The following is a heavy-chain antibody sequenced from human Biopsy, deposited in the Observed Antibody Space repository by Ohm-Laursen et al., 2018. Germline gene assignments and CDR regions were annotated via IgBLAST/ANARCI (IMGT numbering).Heavy chain of an antibody. CDR1: GGSISSGGYY. D-gene: IGHD5-12*01. J-gene: IGHJ4*02. CDR2: IYYGGST. Sequence: PSQTLSLTCTVSGGSISSGGYYWSWIRQHPGKGLEWIGYIYYGGSTYYNPSLKSRVDISLDTSKNQFSLKLSSVTAADTAVYYCARLGSGDYFPTFFDFWGQGALVTVSS. V-gene: IGHV4-31*03. CDR3: ARLGSGDYFPTFFDF.